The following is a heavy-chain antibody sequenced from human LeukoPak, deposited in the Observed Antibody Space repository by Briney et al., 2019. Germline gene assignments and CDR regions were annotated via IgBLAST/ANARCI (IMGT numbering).Heavy chain of an antibody. CDR2: ISYDGSHK. Sequence: GGSLRLSCSASGFTFSNYAMHWVRQAPGKGLEWVAVISYDGSHKYYGDSVKGRFTISRDNSKNTLYLQMNSLRAEDTAVYYCAKDFVPGSCSSTSCYGLAFDIWGQGTWSPSLQ. CDR1: GFTFSNYA. J-gene: IGHJ3*02. D-gene: IGHD2-2*01. V-gene: IGHV3-30*04. CDR3: AKDFVPGSCSSTSCYGLAFDI.